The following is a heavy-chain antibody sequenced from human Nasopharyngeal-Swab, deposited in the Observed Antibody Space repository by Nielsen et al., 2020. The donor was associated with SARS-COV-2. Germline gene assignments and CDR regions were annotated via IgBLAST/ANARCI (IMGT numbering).Heavy chain of an antibody. D-gene: IGHD5-18*01. CDR2: ISHSGTT. J-gene: IGHJ5*01. V-gene: IGHV4-30-2*01. Sequence: WIRQPPGKGLEWIGYISHSGTTYYNPSLKSRLLISLDRSENQFSLKLNSVTAADTAVYYCARDQGYGFGHTGWFDSWGQGTLVTVSS. CDR3: ARDQGYGFGHTGWFDS.